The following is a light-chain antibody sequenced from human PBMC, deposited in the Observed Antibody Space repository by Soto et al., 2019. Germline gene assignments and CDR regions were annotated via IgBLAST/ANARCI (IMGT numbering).Light chain of an antibody. CDR3: QQYNRNTWS. CDR1: QSVGTW. V-gene: IGKV1-5*01. Sequence: DIQMTQSPSTLSASVGGRVTITCRASQSVGTWVAWYQQKPGKAPKLLIYGASNLESRVPSRFSGSGSGTEFTLTITTLQPDDFATYFCQQYNRNTWSFGPGTKVDIK. CDR2: GAS. J-gene: IGKJ1*01.